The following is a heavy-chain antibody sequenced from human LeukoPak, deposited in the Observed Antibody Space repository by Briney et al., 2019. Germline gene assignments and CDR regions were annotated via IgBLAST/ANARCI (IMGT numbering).Heavy chain of an antibody. Sequence: GGSLRLSCAASGFTFSIYAMSWVRQAPGKGLEWVSAISGSGGSTYYADSVKGRFTISRDNSKNTLYLQMNSLRAEDTAVYYCVNDRSVKWVGYDFWSGFDYWGQGTLVTVSS. D-gene: IGHD3-3*01. CDR3: VNDRSVKWVGYDFWSGFDY. CDR1: GFTFSIYA. CDR2: ISGSGGST. J-gene: IGHJ4*02. V-gene: IGHV3-23*01.